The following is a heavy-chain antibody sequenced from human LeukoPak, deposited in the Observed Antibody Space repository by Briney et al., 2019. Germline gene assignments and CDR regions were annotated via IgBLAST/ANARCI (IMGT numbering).Heavy chain of an antibody. D-gene: IGHD3-22*01. CDR2: ISSSGSTI. J-gene: IGHJ4*02. CDR3: ARVGDYYDSSGYYLKDY. CDR1: GFTFSDYY. V-gene: IGHV3-11*04. Sequence: GGSLRLSCAASGFTFSDYYMSWLRQAPGKGVEWVSYISSSGSTIYYADSVKGRFTISRDNAKNSLYLQMNSLRAEDTAVYYCARVGDYYDSSGYYLKDYWGQGTLVTVSS.